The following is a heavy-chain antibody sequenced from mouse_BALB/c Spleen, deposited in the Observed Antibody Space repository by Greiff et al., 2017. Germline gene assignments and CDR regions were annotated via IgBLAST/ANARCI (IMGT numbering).Heavy chain of an antibody. CDR2: ISTYYGDA. J-gene: IGHJ4*01. V-gene: IGHV1S137*01. Sequence: LVESGAELVRPGVSVKISCKGSGYTFTDYAMHWVKQSHAKSLEWIGVISTYYGDASYNQKFKGKATMTVDKSSSTAYMELARLTSEDSAIYYCARGGNYAMDYWGQGTSVTVSS. CDR1: GYTFTDYA. CDR3: ARGGNYAMDY.